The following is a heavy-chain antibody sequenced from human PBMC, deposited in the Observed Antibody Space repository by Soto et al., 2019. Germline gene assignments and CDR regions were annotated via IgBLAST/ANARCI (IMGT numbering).Heavy chain of an antibody. Sequence: SETLSLTCAVYGGSFSGYYWSWIRQPPGKGLEWIGEINHSGSTNYNPSLKRRVTISVDTHVRLFSRKRSSGAVACAAVYYGARSHQQWRGGYAFDIWGQGTMDTV. CDR2: INHSGST. V-gene: IGHV4-34*01. D-gene: IGHD6-19*01. CDR3: ARSHQQWRGGYAFDI. J-gene: IGHJ3*02. CDR1: GGSFSGYY.